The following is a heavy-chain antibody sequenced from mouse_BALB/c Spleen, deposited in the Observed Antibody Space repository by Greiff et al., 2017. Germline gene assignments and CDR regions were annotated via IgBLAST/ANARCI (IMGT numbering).Heavy chain of an antibody. V-gene: IGHV5-17*02. J-gene: IGHJ2*01. Sequence: EVKLMESGGGLVQPGGSRKLSCAASGFTFSSFGMHWVRQAPEKGLEWVAYISSGSSTIYYADTVKGRFTISRDNPKNTLFLQMTSLRSEDTAMYYCARSEGYPLYFDYWGQGTTLTVSS. CDR1: GFTFSSFG. CDR3: ARSEGYPLYFDY. CDR2: ISSGSSTI.